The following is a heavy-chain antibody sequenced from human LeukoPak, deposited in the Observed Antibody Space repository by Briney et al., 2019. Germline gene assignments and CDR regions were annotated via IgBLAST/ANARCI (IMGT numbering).Heavy chain of an antibody. Sequence: GGSLRLSCAASGFTFCTYGMHWVRQAPGKGLEWVAVMSYNGNLQFYGDAVKGRFTLSRDNSKNVLYLQMDSVRPEDTAVYYCAKEISATVGLDVWGQGTTVTVSS. CDR3: AKEISATVGLDV. J-gene: IGHJ6*02. V-gene: IGHV3-30*19. D-gene: IGHD3-3*01. CDR1: GFTFCTYG. CDR2: MSYNGNLQ.